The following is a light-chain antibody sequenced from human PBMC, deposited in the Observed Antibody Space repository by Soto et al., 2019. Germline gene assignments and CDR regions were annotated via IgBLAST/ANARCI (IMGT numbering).Light chain of an antibody. CDR2: GVS. Sequence: EIVLTQSPGTLSLSPGERATLYCRASQSVSSKSLAWYQQKPGQAPRLLIYGVSIRATGIPDRISGSGSGTDFILPISRLEPEDFAVYYCQQYGNSRTFGQGTTVEIQ. CDR3: QQYGNSRT. V-gene: IGKV3-20*01. CDR1: QSVSSKS. J-gene: IGKJ1*01.